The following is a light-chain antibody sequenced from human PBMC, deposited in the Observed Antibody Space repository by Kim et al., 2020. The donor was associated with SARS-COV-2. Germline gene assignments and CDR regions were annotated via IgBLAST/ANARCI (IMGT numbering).Light chain of an antibody. CDR2: AAS. J-gene: IGKJ1*01. Sequence: DIQMTQSPSSLSASVGDRVTITCRASQGISDYLAWYQQKPGEVPKLLIYAASTLQSGVPFRFSGSGSGTYFTLTISGLQPEDVATYYCQKYDSVPRTFGQGTKVDIK. V-gene: IGKV1-27*01. CDR1: QGISDY. CDR3: QKYDSVPRT.